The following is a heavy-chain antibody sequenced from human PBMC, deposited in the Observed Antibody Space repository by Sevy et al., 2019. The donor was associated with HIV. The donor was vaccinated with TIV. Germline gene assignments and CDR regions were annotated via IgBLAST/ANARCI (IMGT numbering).Heavy chain of an antibody. D-gene: IGHD3-9*01. CDR1: GYSISSGYY. Sequence: SETLSLTCAVSGYSISSGYYWDWIRQPPGKGLEWIGSIYHSGSTYYNPSLKSRVTISVDTSKNQFSLKLSSVTAADTAVYYCAREFGEKYYDILTGLDAFDIWGQRTLVTVSS. CDR2: IYHSGST. CDR3: AREFGEKYYDILTGLDAFDI. V-gene: IGHV4-38-2*02. J-gene: IGHJ3*02.